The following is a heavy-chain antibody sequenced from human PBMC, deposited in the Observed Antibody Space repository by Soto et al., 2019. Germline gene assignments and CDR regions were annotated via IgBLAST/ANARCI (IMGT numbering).Heavy chain of an antibody. CDR3: VRDYYDTRGYPNTFDM. CDR1: GFTLSRHT. CDR2: IGSRTSDI. D-gene: IGHD3-22*01. J-gene: IGHJ3*02. V-gene: IGHV3-21*01. Sequence: LRLSWAASGFTLSRHTMNWVRQAPGKGLEWVSFIGSRTSDIYYADSVKGRFTISRDNAKNSLYLDLTRLRAEDTAVYFCVRDYYDTRGYPNTFDMWGQGTMVTVSS.